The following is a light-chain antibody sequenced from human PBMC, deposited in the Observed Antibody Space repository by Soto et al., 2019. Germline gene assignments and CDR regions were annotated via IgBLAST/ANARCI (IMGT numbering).Light chain of an antibody. V-gene: IGKV3-15*01. J-gene: IGKJ4*01. CDR3: QQYNVWPLT. CDR2: VAS. Sequence: EIVMTQAPATLSVSPGERATLSCRASQSVSSNLAWYQQKPGQTPKLLIYVASTRATSIPARFSGSGSGTEFTLTISSLQSEDFSGYYCQQYNVWPLTFGGGTKVEFK. CDR1: QSVSSN.